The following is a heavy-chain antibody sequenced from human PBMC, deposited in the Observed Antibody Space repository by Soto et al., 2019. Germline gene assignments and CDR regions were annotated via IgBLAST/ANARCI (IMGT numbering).Heavy chain of an antibody. CDR1: GFSFSNYD. Sequence: EVQLVESGGGLVQPGGSLRLSCAASGFSFSNYDIHWVRQATGKGLEWVSGIGTAGDTYYAGSVKGRFTISRENAKNSLYLQMNSLTAGDTAVYYCARGALGFDPWGHGTLVAVSS. CDR2: IGTAGDT. D-gene: IGHD6-6*01. J-gene: IGHJ5*02. CDR3: ARGALGFDP. V-gene: IGHV3-13*04.